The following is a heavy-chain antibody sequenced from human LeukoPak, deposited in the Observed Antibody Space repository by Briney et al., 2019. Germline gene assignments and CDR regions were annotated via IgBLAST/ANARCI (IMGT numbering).Heavy chain of an antibody. D-gene: IGHD1-7*01. CDR2: INHSGST. V-gene: IGHV4-34*01. CDR1: GGSFSGYY. J-gene: IGHJ3*02. Sequence: KTSETLSLTCAVNGGSFSGYYWSYIRQPPGKGLEWIGEINHSGSTNYNPSLKTRVTISVDTSKKQFSLNLSSVTAADTAVYYCARVRYNWNSEAFDIWGQGTMVTVSS. CDR3: ARVRYNWNSEAFDI.